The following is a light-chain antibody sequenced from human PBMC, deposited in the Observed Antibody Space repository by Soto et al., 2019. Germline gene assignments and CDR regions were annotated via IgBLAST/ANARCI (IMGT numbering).Light chain of an antibody. Sequence: QSALTQPASVSGSPGQSITISCTGTVGLVSWYQQHPGKVPKLIIYDDTKRPSGVSSRFSGSKSGNTASLTISGLQTEDEADYYCSSYTSSSTYVFGTGTKVTVL. J-gene: IGLJ1*01. CDR3: SSYTSSSTYV. V-gene: IGLV2-14*02. CDR1: VGL. CDR2: DDT.